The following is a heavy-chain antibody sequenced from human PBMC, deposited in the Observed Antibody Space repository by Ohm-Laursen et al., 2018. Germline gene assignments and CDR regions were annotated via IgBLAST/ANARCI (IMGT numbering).Heavy chain of an antibody. J-gene: IGHJ4*02. Sequence: TLSLTCTVSGGSITSYFWSWIRQPPGKGLEWIGYIYYSGSTSYNPSLKSRVTISVDTSKNQFSLKLSSVTAADTAVYYCARDDCSRSSCYFWASDYWGQGTLVTVSS. CDR3: ARDDCSRSSCYFWASDY. CDR2: IYYSGST. V-gene: IGHV4-59*12. D-gene: IGHD2-2*01. CDR1: GGSITSYF.